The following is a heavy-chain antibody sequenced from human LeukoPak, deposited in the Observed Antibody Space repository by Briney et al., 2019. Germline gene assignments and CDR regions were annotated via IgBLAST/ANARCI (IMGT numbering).Heavy chain of an antibody. J-gene: IGHJ4*02. CDR1: GFTFSSYA. D-gene: IGHD6-13*01. Sequence: GGSLRLSCAGSGFTFSSYAMSWVRQAPGKGLEWVSAISESGGYTKYADPVKGRFTISRDNSKNTLYLQMNSLRVEDTATYFYAKGRCGDSSCWYFDAWAKGTRVTVSP. CDR3: AKGRCGDSSCWYFDA. V-gene: IGHV3-23*01. CDR2: ISESGGYT.